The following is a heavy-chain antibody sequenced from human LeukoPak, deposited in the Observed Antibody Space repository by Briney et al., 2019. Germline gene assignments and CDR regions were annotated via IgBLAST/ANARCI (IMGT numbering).Heavy chain of an antibody. CDR2: IYYSGST. CDR3: ARDPRTRGRGNWFDP. V-gene: IGHV4-39*07. CDR1: GASISTSFYY. Sequence: SETLSLTCFVSGASISTSFYYWGWIRQPPGKGLEWIASIYYSGSTNYNPSLKSRVTISVDTSKNQFSLKLSSVTAADTAVYYCARDPRTRGRGNWFDPWGQGTLVTVSS. D-gene: IGHD2-2*01. J-gene: IGHJ5*02.